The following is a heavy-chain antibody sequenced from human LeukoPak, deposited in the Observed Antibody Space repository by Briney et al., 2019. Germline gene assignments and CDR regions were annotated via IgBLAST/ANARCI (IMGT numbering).Heavy chain of an antibody. CDR1: GFTFSSYA. V-gene: IGHV3-23*01. D-gene: IGHD1-1*01. CDR2: ISGSGGST. CDR3: AKDQRMVERLAWFDP. Sequence: GGSLRLSCAASGFTFSSYAMSWVRQAPGKGLEWVSAISGSGGSTYYADSVKGRFTISRDNSKNTLYLQMNSLRAEDTAVYYCAKDQRMVERLAWFDPWGQGILVSVCS. J-gene: IGHJ5*02.